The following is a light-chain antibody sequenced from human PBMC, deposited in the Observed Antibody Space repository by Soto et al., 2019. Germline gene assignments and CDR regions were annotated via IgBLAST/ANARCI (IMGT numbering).Light chain of an antibody. CDR2: DVS. CDR1: SSDIGAYNY. Sequence: QSALTQPASVSGSPGQSITISCTGTSSDIGAYNYVSWFQQHPGKAPKLMIYDVSDRPSGVSNRFSGSKSGNTASLTISGLQAEDEADYYSNSYTSSSTLVLFGGGTKLTVL. CDR3: NSYTSSSTLVL. V-gene: IGLV2-14*01. J-gene: IGLJ2*01.